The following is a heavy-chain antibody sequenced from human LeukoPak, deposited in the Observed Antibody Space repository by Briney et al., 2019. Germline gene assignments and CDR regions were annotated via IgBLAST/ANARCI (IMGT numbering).Heavy chain of an antibody. J-gene: IGHJ6*02. CDR3: ARVAVALYYYGMDV. CDR2: IYSGGST. D-gene: IGHD6-19*01. Sequence: GGSLRLSCAASGFTVSSNYMSWVRQAPGKGLEWVSVIYSGGSTYYADSVKGRFTISRDNSKNTLYLQMNSLRAEDTAVYYCARVAVALYYYGMDVWGQGTTVTVSS. V-gene: IGHV3-66*01. CDR1: GFTVSSNY.